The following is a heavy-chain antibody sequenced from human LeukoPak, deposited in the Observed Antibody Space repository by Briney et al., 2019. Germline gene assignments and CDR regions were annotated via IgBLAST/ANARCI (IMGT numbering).Heavy chain of an antibody. D-gene: IGHD6-19*01. J-gene: IGHJ4*02. Sequence: GGPLRLSCGASGFDFSNNGMDWVRQAPRKGLEWGAFIRYDAANQYYADSVKGRFTISRDNSKKTLYLQMDMLRYEDTGIYHCAKDIAVSDSYFDYWGQGTLVTVSS. CDR2: IRYDAANQ. CDR3: AKDIAVSDSYFDY. CDR1: GFDFSNNG. V-gene: IGHV3-30*02.